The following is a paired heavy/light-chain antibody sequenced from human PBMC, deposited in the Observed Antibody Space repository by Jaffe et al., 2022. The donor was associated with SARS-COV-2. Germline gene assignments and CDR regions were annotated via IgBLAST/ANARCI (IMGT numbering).Heavy chain of an antibody. CDR2: INAGKGNT. J-gene: IGHJ4*02. Sequence: QVQLVQSGAEVMKPGASVKVSCKASGYAFTSYTMHWVRQAPGQRLEWMGWINAGKGNTKYSQKFQGRVTITRDTSASTAYMELSSLTSEDTAVYYCAKIGLSMGATNWFDYWGQGTLVTVSS. D-gene: IGHD1-26*01. CDR1: GYAFTSYT. CDR3: AKIGLSMGATNWFDY. V-gene: IGHV1-3*01.
Light chain of an antibody. J-gene: IGLJ3*02. CDR2: EVT. CDR3: CSYAGSGNLV. V-gene: IGLV2-8*01. Sequence: QSALTQPPSASGSPGQSVTISCTGTSSDVGGYNYVSWYQQHPGKAPKLMIYEVTKRPSGVPDRFSGSKSGNTASLTVSGLQAEDEADYYCCSYAGSGNLVFGGGTKLTVL. CDR1: SSDVGGYNY.